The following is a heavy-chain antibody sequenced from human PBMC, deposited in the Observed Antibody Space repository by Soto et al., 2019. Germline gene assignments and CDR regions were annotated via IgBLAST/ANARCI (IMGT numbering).Heavy chain of an antibody. CDR2: VYATGST. CDR3: ARTVLGPDLLADSFVDYYYYMAV. D-gene: IGHD3-9*01. CDR1: GVSISNFC. V-gene: IGHV4-4*08. J-gene: IGHJ6*03. Sequence: QVQLQESGPGLVSPSATLSLSSTVAGVSISNFCWSWILPPTGKGLEWLGSVYATGSTTYNPALKRRVTSSAASSRGQVSLRLNSVTAADTAVYYCARTVLGPDLLADSFVDYYYYMAVWGKGTTVTVSS.